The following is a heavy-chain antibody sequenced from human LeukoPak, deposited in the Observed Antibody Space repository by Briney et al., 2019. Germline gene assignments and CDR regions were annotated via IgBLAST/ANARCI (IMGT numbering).Heavy chain of an antibody. V-gene: IGHV4-34*01. Sequence: PSETLSLTCAVYGGSFSGCYCSWIRQPPGKGLEWIGEINHSGSTNYNPSLKSRVTISVDTSKNQFSLKLSSVTAADTAVYYCARGRDISWFDPWRQRTLVTVSS. J-gene: IGHJ5*02. D-gene: IGHD2-15*01. CDR1: GGSFSGCY. CDR2: INHSGST. CDR3: ARGRDISWFDP.